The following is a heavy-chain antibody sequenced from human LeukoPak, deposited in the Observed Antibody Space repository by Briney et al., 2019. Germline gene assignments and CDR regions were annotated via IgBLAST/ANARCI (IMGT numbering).Heavy chain of an antibody. CDR1: GGSISSSNW. D-gene: IGHD6-13*01. CDR3: ARTPMGSSSWYRSAYFQH. Sequence: HPSGTLSLTCAVSGGSISSSNWWSWVRQPPGKGLVWIGEINHSGSTNYNPSLKSRVTISVDTSKNQFSLKLSSVTAADTAVYYCARTPMGSSSWYRSAYFQHWGQGTLVTVSS. J-gene: IGHJ1*01. CDR2: INHSGST. V-gene: IGHV4-4*02.